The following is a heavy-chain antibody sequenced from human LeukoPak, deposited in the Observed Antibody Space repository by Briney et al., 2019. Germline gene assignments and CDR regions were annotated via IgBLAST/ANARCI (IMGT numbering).Heavy chain of an antibody. J-gene: IGHJ3*02. CDR2: IYYSGIT. CDR1: GGXISTYY. V-gene: IGHV4-59*08. CDR3: ARGVTAIWGGFDI. Sequence: SETLSLTCTVSGGXISTYYCSWIRQPPGKGLEWIGYIYYSGITYYNPSLKSRVTISVDTSKNQFSLKLSSVTAADTAVYYCARGVTAIWGGFDIWGQGTMVTVSS. D-gene: IGHD2-21*02.